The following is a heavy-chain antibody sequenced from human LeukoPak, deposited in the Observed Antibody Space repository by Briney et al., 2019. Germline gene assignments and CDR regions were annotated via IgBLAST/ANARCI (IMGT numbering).Heavy chain of an antibody. CDR2: IYYSGST. CDR1: GGSISSYY. CDR3: AILLGYSYFDY. D-gene: IGHD5-12*01. V-gene: IGHV4-59*08. J-gene: IGHJ4*02. Sequence: SETLSLTCTVSGGSISSYYWSWIRQPPGKGLEWIGYIYYSGSTNYNPSLKSRVTISVDTSKNQFSLKLSSVTAADTAVYYCAILLGYSYFDYWGQGTLVTVSS.